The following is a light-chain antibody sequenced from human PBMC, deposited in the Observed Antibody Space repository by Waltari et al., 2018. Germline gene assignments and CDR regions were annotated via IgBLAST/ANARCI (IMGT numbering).Light chain of an antibody. Sequence: QSVLTQPPSASGTPGQRVTIPCSGSSSNIGTHTLNWFQHPPGTSPKLLIYSTNQWPSGVPDRFSGSKSGTSASLAISELQSEDEADYYCASWDDSLNALLFGGGTKLTVL. CDR3: ASWDDSLNALL. CDR1: SSNIGTHT. J-gene: IGLJ2*01. CDR2: STN. V-gene: IGLV1-44*01.